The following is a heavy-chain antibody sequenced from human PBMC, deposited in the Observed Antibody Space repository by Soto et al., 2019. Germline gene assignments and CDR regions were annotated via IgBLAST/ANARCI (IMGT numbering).Heavy chain of an antibody. CDR2: MNPNSGNT. D-gene: IGHD6-13*01. CDR3: ARERSAAGTGGFDP. J-gene: IGHJ5*02. CDR1: GYTFTSYD. Sequence: QVQLVQSGAEVKKPGASVKVSCKASGYTFTSYDINWVRQATGQGLEWMGWMNPNSGNTAYAQKFQGRVTMTRNTSISTAYMELSSLRSEDPAVYYCARERSAAGTGGFDPWGQGTRVTVSS. V-gene: IGHV1-8*01.